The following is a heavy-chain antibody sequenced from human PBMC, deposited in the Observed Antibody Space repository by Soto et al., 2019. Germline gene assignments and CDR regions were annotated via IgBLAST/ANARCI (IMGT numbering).Heavy chain of an antibody. V-gene: IGHV4-39*01. CDR2: IYYSGST. CDR3: ASTLGKVVVAASFDP. CDR1: GGSISSSSYY. D-gene: IGHD2-15*01. Sequence: LQLQESGTGLVKPSETLSLTCTVSGGSISSSSYYWGWIRQPPGKGLEWIGSIYYSGSTYYNPSLKSRVTISVDTSKNQFSLKLSSVTAADTAVYYCASTLGKVVVAASFDPWGQGTLVTVSS. J-gene: IGHJ5*02.